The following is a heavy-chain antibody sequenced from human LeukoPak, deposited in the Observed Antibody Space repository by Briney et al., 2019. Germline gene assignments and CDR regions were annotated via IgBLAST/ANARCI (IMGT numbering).Heavy chain of an antibody. CDR1: GYTFTSYG. CDR2: ISAYNGNT. J-gene: IGHJ4*02. D-gene: IGHD3-22*01. Sequence: GASVKVSCKASGYTFTSYGISWVRQAPGQGLEWMGWISAYNGNTNYAQKLQGRVTMTTDTSTSTAYMELRSLRSDDTAVYYGARDYYDSSGYYPVDYCGQGTLVTVSS. V-gene: IGHV1-18*01. CDR3: ARDYYDSSGYYPVDY.